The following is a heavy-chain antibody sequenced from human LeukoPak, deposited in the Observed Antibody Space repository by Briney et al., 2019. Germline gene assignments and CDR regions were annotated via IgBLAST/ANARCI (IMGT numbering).Heavy chain of an antibody. V-gene: IGHV4-4*07. Sequence: SETLSLTCTVSGGSISSYYWSWIRQPAGKGLEWIGRIYTSGSTEYNPSLKSRVAIFVDTSKNQFSLILHSVAAADTAVYYCARRSEFDNTHYHYFDYWGQGALVTVSS. CDR2: IYTSGST. CDR3: ARRSEFDNTHYHYFDY. J-gene: IGHJ4*02. CDR1: GGSISSYY. D-gene: IGHD2-15*01.